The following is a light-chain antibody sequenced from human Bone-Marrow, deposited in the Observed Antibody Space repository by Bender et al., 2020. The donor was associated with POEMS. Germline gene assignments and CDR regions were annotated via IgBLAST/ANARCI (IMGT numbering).Light chain of an antibody. CDR3: QAWDTYSVI. V-gene: IGLV3-1*01. CDR2: QDT. CDR1: DLGDKY. J-gene: IGLJ2*01. Sequence: SYEVTQPPSVSVSPGQTASITCSGDDLGDKYVAWYQQKPGQSPVLVIYQDTKQPSGNPERFSGSNSGNTATLTISGTQAMDEADYYCQAWDTYSVIFGGGTKLTVL.